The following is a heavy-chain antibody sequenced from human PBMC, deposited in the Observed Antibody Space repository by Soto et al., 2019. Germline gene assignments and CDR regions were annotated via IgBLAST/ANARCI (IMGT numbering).Heavy chain of an antibody. CDR2: INNDGSST. CDR1: GFTLNNYW. CDR3: ARDLGGPDY. Sequence: GVLRLSCAASGFTLNNYWMHWVREAPGKGLVWVSRINNDGSSTAYADPVKGRFTISRDNAKNTLYLQMNSLRAEDTAIYYCARDLGGPDYWGQGTLVTVSS. D-gene: IGHD3-16*01. J-gene: IGHJ4*02. V-gene: IGHV3-74*01.